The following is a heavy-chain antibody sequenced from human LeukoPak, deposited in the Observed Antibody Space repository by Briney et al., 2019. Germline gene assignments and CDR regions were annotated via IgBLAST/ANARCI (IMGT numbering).Heavy chain of an antibody. CDR1: GFTFDDYA. Sequence: GGSLRLSCAASGFTFDDYAMHWVRQAPGKGLEWVSGISWNSGTLGYADSVKGRFTISRDNAKNSLYLQMNSLRAEDTALYYCAKGHSSGWYQDWFDPWGQGTLVTVSS. D-gene: IGHD6-19*01. J-gene: IGHJ5*02. V-gene: IGHV3-9*01. CDR3: AKGHSSGWYQDWFDP. CDR2: ISWNSGTL.